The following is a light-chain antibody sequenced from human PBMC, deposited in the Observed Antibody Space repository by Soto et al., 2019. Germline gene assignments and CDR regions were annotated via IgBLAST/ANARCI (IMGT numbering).Light chain of an antibody. J-gene: IGKJ5*01. CDR2: DAS. V-gene: IGKV3D-20*02. CDR1: QSVSSSY. Sequence: EIILTQSPDTLSLSPGERATLSCRASQSVSSSYLAWYQQKPGQAPRLLIYDASNRATGIPARFSGSGSGTDFTLTISSLEPEDFAVYYCQQRSNWPSITFGQGTRLEIK. CDR3: QQRSNWPSIT.